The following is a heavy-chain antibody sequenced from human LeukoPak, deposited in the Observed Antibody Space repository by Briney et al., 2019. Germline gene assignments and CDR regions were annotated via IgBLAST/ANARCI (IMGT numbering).Heavy chain of an antibody. V-gene: IGHV3-9*01. Sequence: GGSLRFSFAAPELTFNVFAIPWFGQVQGRGLGWASGFSGNSGSIGYADSVKGRFTISRDNAKNSLYLQMNSLRAEDTALYYCAKGIPDEKYSSGWYYFDYWGQGTLVTVSS. CDR3: AKGIPDEKYSSGWYYFDY. CDR2: FSGNSGSI. D-gene: IGHD6-19*01. CDR1: ELTFNVFA. J-gene: IGHJ4*02.